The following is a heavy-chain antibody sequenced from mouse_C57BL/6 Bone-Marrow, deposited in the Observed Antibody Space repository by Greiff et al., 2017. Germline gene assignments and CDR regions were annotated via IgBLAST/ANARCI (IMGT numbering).Heavy chain of an antibody. D-gene: IGHD2-4*01. CDR2: MHPNGGSP. CDR1: GYTFTNYW. J-gene: IGHJ4*01. V-gene: IGHV1-64*01. CDR3: ARSYDSDDYTMDY. Sequence: VQLQQPGAELVKPGASVKLSCKASGYTFTNYWMHWVKQRPGQGLEWIGMMHPNGGSPDYNEKFKSEATLSVDKSSRTAYMELSSLTSEDSAVYYCARSYDSDDYTMDYWGQGTLVTVSS.